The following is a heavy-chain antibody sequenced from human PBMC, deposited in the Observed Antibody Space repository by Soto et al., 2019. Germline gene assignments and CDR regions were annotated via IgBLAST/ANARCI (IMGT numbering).Heavy chain of an antibody. D-gene: IGHD3-10*01. J-gene: IGHJ3*02. V-gene: IGHV3-30*18. CDR2: ISYDGSNK. CDR3: AKPYYYGSGSYSAAFDI. CDR1: GFTFSSYG. Sequence: GGSLRLSCAASGFTFSSYGMHWVRQAPGKGLEWVAVISYDGSNKYYADSVKGRFTISRDNSKNTLYLQMNSLRAEDTAVYYCAKPYYYGSGSYSAAFDIWGQGTMVTVSS.